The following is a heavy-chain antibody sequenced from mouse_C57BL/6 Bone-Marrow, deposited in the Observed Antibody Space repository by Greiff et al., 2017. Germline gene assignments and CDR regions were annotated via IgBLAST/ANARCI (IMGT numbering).Heavy chain of an antibody. J-gene: IGHJ2*01. Sequence: QVQLQQPGAELVRPGSSVKLSCKASGYTFTSYWLDWVKQRPGQGLEWIGNIYPSDSETHYNQKFKDKATLTVDKSSSTAYMQLSSLTSDDSAVYYCARGHYGNYIGYWGQGTTLTVSS. D-gene: IGHD2-1*01. CDR3: ARGHYGNYIGY. V-gene: IGHV1-61*01. CDR2: IYPSDSET. CDR1: GYTFTSYW.